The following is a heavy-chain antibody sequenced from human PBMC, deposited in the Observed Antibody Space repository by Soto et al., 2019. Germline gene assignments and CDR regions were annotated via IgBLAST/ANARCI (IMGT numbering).Heavy chain of an antibody. CDR3: AREIRGATQGRYYYYYGMDV. D-gene: IGHD1-26*01. CDR1: GYTFTSYA. J-gene: IGHJ6*02. Sequence: ASVKVSCKASGYTFTSYAMHWVRQAPGQRLEWMGWINAGNGSTKYSQKFQGRVTITRDTSASTAYMELSSLRSEDTAVYYCAREIRGATQGRYYYYYGMDVWGQGTTVTVSS. V-gene: IGHV1-3*01. CDR2: INAGNGST.